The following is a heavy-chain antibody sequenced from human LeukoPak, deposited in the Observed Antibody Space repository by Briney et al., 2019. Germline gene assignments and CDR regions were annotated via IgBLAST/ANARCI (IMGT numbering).Heavy chain of an antibody. CDR3: AKDRGSGSYCTLPLDY. Sequence: PGRSLRLCCAASGFTFSSYGMHWVRQDPGKFLHWLAVISYDGSNKYYADSVKGRFTISRDNSKNTLYLQMNSLRAEDTAVYYCAKDRGSGSYCTLPLDYWGQGTLVTVSS. D-gene: IGHD3-10*01. J-gene: IGHJ4*02. CDR1: GFTFSSYG. V-gene: IGHV3-30*18. CDR2: ISYDGSNK.